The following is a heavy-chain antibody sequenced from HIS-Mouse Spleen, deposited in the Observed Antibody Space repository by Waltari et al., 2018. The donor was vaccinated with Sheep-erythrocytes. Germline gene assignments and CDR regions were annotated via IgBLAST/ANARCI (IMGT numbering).Heavy chain of an antibody. CDR2: ISYDGSNK. CDR3: AKPVGATTAFDY. J-gene: IGHJ4*02. D-gene: IGHD1-26*01. Sequence: SGFTFSSYGMHWVRQAPGKGLEWVAVISYDGSNKYYGESVKGRFTISRDNSKNTLYLQMNSLRAEDTAVYYCAKPVGATTAFDYWGQGTLVTVSS. V-gene: IGHV3-30*18. CDR1: GFTFSSYG.